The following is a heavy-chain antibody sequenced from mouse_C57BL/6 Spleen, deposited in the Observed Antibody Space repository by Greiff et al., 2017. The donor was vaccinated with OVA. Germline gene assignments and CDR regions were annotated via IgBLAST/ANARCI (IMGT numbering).Heavy chain of an antibody. CDR1: GFTFSDYY. CDR2: INYDGSST. V-gene: IGHV5-16*01. D-gene: IGHD2-3*01. J-gene: IGHJ2*01. Sequence: EVKLMESEGGLVQPGSSMKLSCTASGFTFSDYYMAWVRQVPEKGLEWVANINYDGSSTYYLDSLKSRFIISRDNAKNILYLQMSSLKSEDTATYYCARSPYDGYYVLDYWGQGTTLTVSS. CDR3: ARSPYDGYYVLDY.